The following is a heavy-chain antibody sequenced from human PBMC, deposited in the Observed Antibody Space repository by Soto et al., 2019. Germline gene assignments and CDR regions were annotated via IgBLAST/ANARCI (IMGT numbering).Heavy chain of an antibody. CDR3: ARELHGGSYGMDV. J-gene: IGHJ6*02. CDR2: ITTAGDT. Sequence: EVHLVESGGGLVQPGGSLRLSCAASGFTFSNYDMHWVRQVTGKGLEWVSGITTAGDTYYPGSVKGRFTISREKAKNSLYLQMNSLSAGDTAGYYCARELHGGSYGMDVWGQGTTVTVSS. V-gene: IGHV3-13*01. CDR1: GFTFSNYD.